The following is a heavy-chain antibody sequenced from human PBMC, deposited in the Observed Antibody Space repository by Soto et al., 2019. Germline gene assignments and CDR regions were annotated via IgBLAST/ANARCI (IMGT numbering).Heavy chain of an antibody. CDR3: AKDLAEGPGSGDAFDI. Sequence: EVQLLESGGGLVQPGGSLRLSCAASGFTFSSFAMSWVRQAPGKGLEWVSGISGSGANTFNADSVKGRFTISRDISKNTLDMQMNSLRAEDTAVYYCAKDLAEGPGSGDAFDILGQGTIVTVSS. CDR2: ISGSGANT. J-gene: IGHJ3*02. D-gene: IGHD3-10*01. V-gene: IGHV3-23*01. CDR1: GFTFSSFA.